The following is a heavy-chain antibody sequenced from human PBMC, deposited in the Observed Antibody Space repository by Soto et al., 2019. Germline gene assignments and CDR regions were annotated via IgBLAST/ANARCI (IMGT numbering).Heavy chain of an antibody. Sequence: KTSETLSLTCAVSGYSISTGYYWGWIRQPPGKGLEWIGSVFQSGSTNYNPSLTSRVTVSVDTSKNQFSLKLTSVSAADTAVYYCATVAVSVGYHNWFDPWGQGTLVTVSS. J-gene: IGHJ5*02. CDR2: VFQSGST. CDR3: ATVAVSVGYHNWFDP. V-gene: IGHV4-38-2*01. CDR1: GYSISTGYY. D-gene: IGHD6-19*01.